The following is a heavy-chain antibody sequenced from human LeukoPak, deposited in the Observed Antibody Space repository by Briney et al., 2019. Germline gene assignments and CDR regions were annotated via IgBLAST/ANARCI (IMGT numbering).Heavy chain of an antibody. V-gene: IGHV1-46*01. D-gene: IGHD1-7*01. CDR2: INPSGGST. Sequence: APVKVSCKASGYTFTSYYMHWVRQAPGQGLEWMGIINPSGGSTSYAQKFQGRVTMTRDTSTSTVYMELSSLRSEDTAVYYCARQVRITGTMGGNWFDPWGQGTLVTVSS. CDR1: GYTFTSYY. J-gene: IGHJ5*02. CDR3: ARQVRITGTMGGNWFDP.